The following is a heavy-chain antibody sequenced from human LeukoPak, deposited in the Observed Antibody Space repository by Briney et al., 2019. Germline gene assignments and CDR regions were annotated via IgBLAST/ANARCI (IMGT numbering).Heavy chain of an antibody. CDR1: GFIFSNYA. CDR3: AKWGDYDILTGYYHSDY. V-gene: IGHV3-23*01. Sequence: AGGSLRLSCAASGFIFSNYAMSWVRQAPGKGLEWVSAIGGRDSGTYYADSVRGRFTVSRDDPKNTLYLQMNTLRAEDTAVYYCAKWGDYDILTGYYHSDYWGQGTLVTVSS. CDR2: IGGRDSGT. D-gene: IGHD3-9*01. J-gene: IGHJ4*02.